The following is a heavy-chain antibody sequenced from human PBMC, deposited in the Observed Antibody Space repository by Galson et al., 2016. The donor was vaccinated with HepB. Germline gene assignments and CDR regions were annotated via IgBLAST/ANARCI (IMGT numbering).Heavy chain of an antibody. J-gene: IGHJ5*02. CDR3: ASAGGYEFPS. V-gene: IGHV7-4-1*02. CDR1: GYTFTRYA. Sequence: SVKVSCKASGYTFTRYAMNWVRQAPGQGLEWMGWINTKTGKPTYVQGFTGRFVFSLDTSVSTAYLQISSLKTDDTAVYYCASAGGYEFPSWGQGTLDTVSS. D-gene: IGHD5-12*01. CDR2: INTKTGKP.